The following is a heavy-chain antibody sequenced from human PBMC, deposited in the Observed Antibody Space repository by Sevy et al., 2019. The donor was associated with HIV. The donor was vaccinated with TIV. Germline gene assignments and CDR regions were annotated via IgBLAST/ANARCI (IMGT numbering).Heavy chain of an antibody. D-gene: IGHD6-13*01. Sequence: ASVKVSCKASGYTFTGYYMHWVRQAPGQGLEWMGWINPNSGGTKNAQKFQGRVTMTTDTSISTAYMDLSSLRSDDTAVYYCASIGDSNWLSHLDYWGQGTLVTVSS. CDR3: ASIGDSNWLSHLDY. CDR2: INPNSGGT. V-gene: IGHV1-2*02. CDR1: GYTFTGYY. J-gene: IGHJ4*02.